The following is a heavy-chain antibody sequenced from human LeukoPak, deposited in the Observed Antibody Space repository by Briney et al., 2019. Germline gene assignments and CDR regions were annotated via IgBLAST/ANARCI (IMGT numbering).Heavy chain of an antibody. CDR3: ARRIAARHFDY. Sequence: SETLSLTCAVSGYSISSGYYWGWIRQPPGKGLEWIGSIYHSGSTYYNPSLKSRVTISVDTSKNQFSLKLSSVTAADTAVYYCARRIAARHFDYWAREPWSPSPQ. CDR1: GYSISSGYY. D-gene: IGHD6-6*01. J-gene: IGHJ4*02. CDR2: IYHSGST. V-gene: IGHV4-38-2*01.